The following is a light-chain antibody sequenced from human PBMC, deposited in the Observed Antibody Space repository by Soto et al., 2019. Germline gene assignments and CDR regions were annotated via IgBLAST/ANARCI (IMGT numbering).Light chain of an antibody. CDR1: QSVSSSY. CDR3: QQYGSSGA. CDR2: GAS. Sequence: EIVLTRSPGTLSLSPGERATLSCTASQSVSSSYLAWYQQKPGQAPRLLIYGASSRATGIPDRFSGSGSGTDFTLTISRLEPEDFAVYYCQQYGSSGAFGGGTKVEIK. V-gene: IGKV3-20*01. J-gene: IGKJ4*01.